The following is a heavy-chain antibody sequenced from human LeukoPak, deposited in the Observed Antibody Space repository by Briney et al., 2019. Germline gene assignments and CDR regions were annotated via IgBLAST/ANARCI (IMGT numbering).Heavy chain of an antibody. D-gene: IGHD3-3*01. V-gene: IGHV4-4*07. CDR1: GGSISSYY. CDR3: ARLRPITIFNYYYYMDV. J-gene: IGHJ6*03. Sequence: SETLSLTCTVSGGSISSYYWSWIRQPAGKGLEWIGRIYTSGSTNYNPSLKSRVTMSVDTSKNQFSLKLSSVTAADTAVYYCARLRPITIFNYYYYMDVWGKGTTVTVSS. CDR2: IYTSGST.